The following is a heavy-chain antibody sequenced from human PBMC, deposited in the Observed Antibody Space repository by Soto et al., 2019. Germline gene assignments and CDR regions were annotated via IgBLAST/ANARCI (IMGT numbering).Heavy chain of an antibody. CDR2: IYYSGST. CDR3: ARVNSGYEHAHGMDV. Sequence: SETLSLTCTVSGDSISSYYWSWIRQPPGKELEWIGYIYYSGSTNYNPSLTIRATISVDTSKNQFSLNLRSVSAADTAIYYCARVNSGYEHAHGMDVGGKGTMVTFPS. CDR1: GDSISSYY. V-gene: IGHV4-59*01. J-gene: IGHJ6*04. D-gene: IGHD5-12*01.